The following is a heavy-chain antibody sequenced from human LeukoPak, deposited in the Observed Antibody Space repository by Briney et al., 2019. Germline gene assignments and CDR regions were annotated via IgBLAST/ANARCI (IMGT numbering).Heavy chain of an antibody. CDR1: GYTFTGYY. D-gene: IGHD2-2*01. J-gene: IGHJ4*02. CDR2: INPNSGGT. CDR3: ARGGSERYCSSTSCYAADRFFDY. Sequence: ASVKVSCKASGYTFTGYYMHWVRQAPGQGLEWMGWINPNSGGTNYAQKFQGWVTMTRDTSISTAYMELSRLRSDDTAVYYCARGGSERYCSSTSCYAADRFFDYWGQGTLVTVSS. V-gene: IGHV1-2*04.